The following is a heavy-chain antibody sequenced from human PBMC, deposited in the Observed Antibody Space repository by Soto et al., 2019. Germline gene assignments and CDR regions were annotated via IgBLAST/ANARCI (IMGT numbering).Heavy chain of an antibody. CDR2: ISSSSSYI. J-gene: IGHJ4*02. D-gene: IGHD6-13*01. Sequence: GGSLRLSCAASGFTFSSYSMNWVRQAPGKGLEWVSSISSSSSYIYYADSVKGRFTISRDNAKNSLYLQMNSLRAEDTAVYYCASPDSSSWDQGFDYWGQGTLVTVSS. CDR1: GFTFSSYS. CDR3: ASPDSSSWDQGFDY. V-gene: IGHV3-21*01.